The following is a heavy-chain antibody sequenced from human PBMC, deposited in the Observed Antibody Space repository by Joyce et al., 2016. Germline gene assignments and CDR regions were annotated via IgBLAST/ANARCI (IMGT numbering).Heavy chain of an antibody. J-gene: IGHJ3*01. D-gene: IGHD3-22*01. CDR2: LHEATTT. Sequence: QVQLQESGPGLVKPSETLSLTCTVSGDSINNGDYYWAWLRQPPGKGLEWIRSLHEATTTYYNPSLKSRMFMSVDTSKNQFSLKVDSVTAADTAVYYCARDFSMIIDVFELWGLGTLVTVSS. CDR1: GDSINNGDYY. CDR3: ARDFSMIIDVFEL. V-gene: IGHV4-39*07.